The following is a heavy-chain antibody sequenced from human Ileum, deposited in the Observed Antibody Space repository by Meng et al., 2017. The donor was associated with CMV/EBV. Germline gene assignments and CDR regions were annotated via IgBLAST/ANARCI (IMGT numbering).Heavy chain of an antibody. Sequence: GRVWGSGGGLVQPGWSLSLSCSVSGFTLSNKDMPWVRQSPAKGLEWVSGMTSVGDKYYADSVRGRFTISRDDSETTLFLEMNSLRHEDTAVYYCATRQFFWGQGTLVTVSS. CDR1: GFTLSNKD. CDR2: MTSVGDK. D-gene: IGHD4-11*01. J-gene: IGHJ4*02. CDR3: ATRQFF. V-gene: IGHV3-23*01.